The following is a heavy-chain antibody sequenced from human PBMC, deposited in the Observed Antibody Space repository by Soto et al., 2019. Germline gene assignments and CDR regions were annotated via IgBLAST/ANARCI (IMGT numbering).Heavy chain of an antibody. Sequence: GGSLRLSCAASGFTFSDYYMSWIRQAPGKGLEWVSYISSSGSTIYYADSVKGRFTISRDNAKNSLYLQMNSLRAEDTAVYYCAGSYYYDSSGYYIYWGQGTLVTVSS. CDR1: GFTFSDYY. CDR3: AGSYYYDSSGYYIY. J-gene: IGHJ4*02. D-gene: IGHD3-22*01. CDR2: ISSSGSTI. V-gene: IGHV3-11*04.